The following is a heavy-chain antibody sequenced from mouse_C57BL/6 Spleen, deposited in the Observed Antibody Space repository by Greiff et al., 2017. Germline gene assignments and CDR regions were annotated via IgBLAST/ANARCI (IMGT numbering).Heavy chain of an antibody. D-gene: IGHD1-1*01. J-gene: IGHJ1*03. CDR2: IDPSDSYT. V-gene: IGHV1-50*01. CDR1: GYTFTSYW. CDR3: ARRGGSYGYFDV. Sequence: QVQLQQSGAELVKPGASVKLSCKASGYTFTSYWMQWVKQRPGQGLEWIGEIDPSDSYTNYNQKFKGKATLTVDTSSSTAYMQLSSLTAEDSAVYYCARRGGSYGYFDVWGTGTTVTVSS.